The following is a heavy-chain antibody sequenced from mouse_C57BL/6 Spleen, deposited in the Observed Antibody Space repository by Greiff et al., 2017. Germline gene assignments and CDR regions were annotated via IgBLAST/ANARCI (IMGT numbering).Heavy chain of an antibody. CDR3: ARRGYYGSIWYFDV. D-gene: IGHD1-1*01. V-gene: IGHV1-50*01. CDR2: IDPSDSYT. J-gene: IGHJ1*03. CDR1: GYTFTSYW. Sequence: QVQLQQPGAELVKPGASVKLSCKASGYTFTSYWMQWVKQRPGQGLEWIGEIDPSDSYTNYNQKFKGEATLTVDTSSSTAYMQLSSLTSEDSAVYYCARRGYYGSIWYFDVWGTGTTVTVSS.